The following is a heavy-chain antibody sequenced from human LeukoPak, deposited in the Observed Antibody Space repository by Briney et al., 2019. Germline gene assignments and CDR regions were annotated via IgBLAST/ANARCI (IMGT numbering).Heavy chain of an antibody. CDR1: GGTFSSYA. Sequence: SVKVSCKASGGTFSSYAISWVRQAPGQGLEWMGGIIPIFGTANYAQKFQGRVTITADESTSTAYMELSSLRSEDTAVYYCARTSKYYDYVWGSYPGDNDAFDIWGQGTMVTVSS. D-gene: IGHD3-16*01. V-gene: IGHV1-69*13. J-gene: IGHJ3*02. CDR3: ARTSKYYDYVWGSYPGDNDAFDI. CDR2: IIPIFGTA.